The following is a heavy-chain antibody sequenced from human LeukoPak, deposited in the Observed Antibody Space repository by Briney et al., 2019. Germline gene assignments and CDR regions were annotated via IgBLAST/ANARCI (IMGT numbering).Heavy chain of an antibody. V-gene: IGHV3-23*01. D-gene: IGHD2-2*01. Sequence: GGSLRLSCAASGFTFSRYAMSWVRQAPGKGLEWVSALSGSGGSTYYADSVKGRFTISRDNSKNTLYLQMNSLRAEDTAVYYCAKELGGYCSSTSCSNYYYYGMDVWGQGTTVTVSS. CDR2: LSGSGGST. CDR1: GFTFSRYA. J-gene: IGHJ6*02. CDR3: AKELGGYCSSTSCSNYYYYGMDV.